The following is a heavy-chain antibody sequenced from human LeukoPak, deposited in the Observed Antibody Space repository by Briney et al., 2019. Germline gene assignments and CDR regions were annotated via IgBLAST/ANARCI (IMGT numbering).Heavy chain of an antibody. J-gene: IGHJ4*02. CDR2: INQDGSVK. D-gene: IGHD6-6*01. CDR3: ARIGYASSSLDY. V-gene: IGHV3-7*01. CDR1: GFTFSSYW. Sequence: PGGSLRLSCAASGFTFSSYWMTWVRQAPGKGLEWVTNINQDGSVKYYVYSVKGRFTISRDNAKNSLYLQMNSLRAEDTAVYYCARIGYASSSLDYWGQGTLVTVSS.